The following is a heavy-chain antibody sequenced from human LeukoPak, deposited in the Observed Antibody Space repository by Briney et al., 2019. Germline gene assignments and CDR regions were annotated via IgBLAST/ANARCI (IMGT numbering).Heavy chain of an antibody. Sequence: GGPLRLSCVGSGFTLSSYSLNWVRQAPGKGLEWLAFILSTGRTVYYADSVKGRFTISRDNAKNTLYLQMNSLRAEDTAVYYCARGPQAYSSEGAYYFDYWGQGTLVTASS. J-gene: IGHJ4*02. CDR3: ARGPQAYSSEGAYYFDY. D-gene: IGHD6-19*01. CDR1: GFTLSSYS. CDR2: ILSTGRTV. V-gene: IGHV3-48*04.